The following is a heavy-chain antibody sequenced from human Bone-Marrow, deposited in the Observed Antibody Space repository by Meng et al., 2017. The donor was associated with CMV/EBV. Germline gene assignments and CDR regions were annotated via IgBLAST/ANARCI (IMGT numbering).Heavy chain of an antibody. CDR1: GDSVSSTNTA. CDR3: GREGGDAFDI. CDR2: TYYRSKWYN. J-gene: IGHJ3*02. D-gene: IGHD3-16*01. V-gene: IGHV6-1*01. Sequence: SQTLSLTCAISGDSVSSTNTAWNWIRQSPSRGLEWLGRTYYRSKWYNNYALSVKSRITISPDTSTTQFSLHLNFVTPEDTAVYYCGREGGDAFDIWGQGTMVTVSS.